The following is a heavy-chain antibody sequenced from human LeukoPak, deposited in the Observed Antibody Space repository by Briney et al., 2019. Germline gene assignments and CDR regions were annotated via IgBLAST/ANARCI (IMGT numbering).Heavy chain of an antibody. D-gene: IGHD1-26*01. J-gene: IGHJ6*02. CDR3: ARDPNVPDIVGATRGHYGMDV. V-gene: IGHV1-69*13. CDR1: GGTFSSYA. CDR2: IIPIFGTA. Sequence: WASVNVSCKASGGTFSSYAISWVRQAPGQGLEWMGGIIPIFGTANYAQKFQGRVTITADESTSTAYMELSSLRSEDTAVYYCARDPNVPDIVGATRGHYGMDVWGQGTTVTVSS.